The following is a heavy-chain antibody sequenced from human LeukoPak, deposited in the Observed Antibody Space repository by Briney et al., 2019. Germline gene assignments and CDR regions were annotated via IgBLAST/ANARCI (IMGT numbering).Heavy chain of an antibody. V-gene: IGHV3-30*02. CDR2: IHHDGSNK. CDR1: GFTFSSYG. CDR3: ARERCVVGACGAFDV. D-gene: IGHD1-26*01. J-gene: IGHJ3*01. Sequence: GGSLRLSCAASGFTFSSYGMHWVRQAPGKGLDWVAFIHHDGSNKYYADSVRGRFTISRDNSMSMLYLQMNTLRGEDTAIYYCARERCVVGACGAFDVWGQGTMATVSS.